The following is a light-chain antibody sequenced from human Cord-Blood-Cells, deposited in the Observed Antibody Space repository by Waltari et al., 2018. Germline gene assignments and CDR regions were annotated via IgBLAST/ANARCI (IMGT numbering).Light chain of an antibody. V-gene: IGLV2-23*01. CDR2: EGS. J-gene: IGLJ3*02. CDR3: CSYAGSSTWV. Sequence: QSALTQPASVSGSPGQSITFSCTGTSSDVGSSNLVSWYQQHPGKAPKLMIYEGSKRPSGVSNRFSGSKSGNTASLTISGLQAEDEADYYCCSYAGSSTWVFGGGTKLTVL. CDR1: SSDVGSSNL.